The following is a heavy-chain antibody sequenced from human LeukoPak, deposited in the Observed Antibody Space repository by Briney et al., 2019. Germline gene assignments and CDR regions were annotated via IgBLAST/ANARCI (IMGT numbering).Heavy chain of an antibody. J-gene: IGHJ4*02. Sequence: SETLSLTCAVYGGSFSGYYWSWIRQPPGKGLEWIGEINHSGSTNYNPSLKSRVTISVDTSKNQFSLKLSSVTAADTAVYYCARIRASYYDFWSGYTNGGYYFDYWGQGTLVTVSS. D-gene: IGHD3-3*01. CDR3: ARIRASYYDFWSGYTNGGYYFDY. CDR2: INHSGST. CDR1: GGSFSGYY. V-gene: IGHV4-34*01.